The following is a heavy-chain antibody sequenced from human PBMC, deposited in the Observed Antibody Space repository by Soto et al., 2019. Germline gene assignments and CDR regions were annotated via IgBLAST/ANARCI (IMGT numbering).Heavy chain of an antibody. Sequence: SETLSLTCTVSGGSISSYYWSWIRQPPGKGLEWIGYIYYSGSTNYNPSLKSRVTISVDTSKNQVSLKLISVTAADTAVYYCARGGYSDGSQEYYYYYYYMDVWGKGTTVTVSS. J-gene: IGHJ6*03. CDR1: GGSISSYY. V-gene: IGHV4-59*01. CDR2: IYYSGST. D-gene: IGHD5-18*01. CDR3: ARGGYSDGSQEYYYYYYYMDV.